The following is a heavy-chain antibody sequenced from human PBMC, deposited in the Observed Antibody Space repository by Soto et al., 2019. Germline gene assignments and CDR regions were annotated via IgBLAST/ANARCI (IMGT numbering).Heavy chain of an antibody. Sequence: QVTLKESRPVLVKPTETLTLTCTVSGFSLTNNKMGVSWIRQPPRKALEWLANIFSSDEKSYSTSLKSRFTISKDTSKSQVVLKVTNMDPVDTATYYCARISGGSPYYYAMDVWGQGTTVNVSS. V-gene: IGHV2-26*01. J-gene: IGHJ6*02. CDR2: IFSSDEK. CDR1: GFSLTNNKMG. CDR3: ARISGGSPYYYAMDV. D-gene: IGHD3-10*01.